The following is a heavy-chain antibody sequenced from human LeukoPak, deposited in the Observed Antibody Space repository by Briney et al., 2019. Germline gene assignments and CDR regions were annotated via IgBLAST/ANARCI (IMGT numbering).Heavy chain of an antibody. D-gene: IGHD3-9*01. CDR3: ARQSMAYDILSY. CDR1: GGTFSSYA. J-gene: IGHJ4*02. CDR2: IIPIFGTA. V-gene: IGHV1-69*13. Sequence: SVKVSCEASGGTFSSYAISWVRQAPGQGLEWTGGIIPIFGTANYAQKSQGRVTITADESTSTAYMELSSLRSEDTAVYYCARQSMAYDILSYWGQGTLVTVSS.